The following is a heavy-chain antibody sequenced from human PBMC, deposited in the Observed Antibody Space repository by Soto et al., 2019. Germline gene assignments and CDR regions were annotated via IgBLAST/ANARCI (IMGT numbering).Heavy chain of an antibody. CDR1: GCTLNTYY. J-gene: IGHJ6*02. CDR3: ATRGGFSHHYYNLDV. D-gene: IGHD3-3*01. CDR2: INPRGGGT. Sequence: ASVKVSCKASGCTLNTYYMHWVRQAPGQGPEWMGIINPRGGGTTYARNFQDRVTMTSDTSSSTVYMELSSLRSEDTAVYYCATRGGFSHHYYNLDVWGQGTTVTVSS. V-gene: IGHV1-46*02.